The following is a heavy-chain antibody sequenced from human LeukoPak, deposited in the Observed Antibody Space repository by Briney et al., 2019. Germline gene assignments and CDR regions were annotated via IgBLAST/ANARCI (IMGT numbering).Heavy chain of an antibody. J-gene: IGHJ6*02. D-gene: IGHD5-12*01. CDR3: TSRSGNSDYDYYYYYGMDV. CDR1: GFTFSSYG. V-gene: IGHV3-73*01. CDR2: IRSKANNYAT. Sequence: GGSLRLSCAASGFTFSSYGMHWVRQASGKGLEWVGRIRSKANNYATAYAASVKGRFTISRDDLRNTAYLQMNSLKTEDTAVYYCTSRSGNSDYDYYYYYGMDVWGQGTTVTVSS.